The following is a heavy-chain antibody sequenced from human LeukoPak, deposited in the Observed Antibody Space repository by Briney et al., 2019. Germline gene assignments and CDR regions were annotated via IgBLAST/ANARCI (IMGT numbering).Heavy chain of an antibody. CDR3: ARETVFGVVIPTYYFDY. D-gene: IGHD3-3*01. CDR2: TKQDGSEK. V-gene: IGHV3-7*01. CDR1: GFTFSSYA. Sequence: GGSLRLSCAASGFTFSSYAMSWVRQAPGKGLEWVANTKQDGSEKYYVDSVKGRFTISRDNAKNSLYLQMNSLRAEDTAVYYCARETVFGVVIPTYYFDYWGQGTLVTVSS. J-gene: IGHJ4*02.